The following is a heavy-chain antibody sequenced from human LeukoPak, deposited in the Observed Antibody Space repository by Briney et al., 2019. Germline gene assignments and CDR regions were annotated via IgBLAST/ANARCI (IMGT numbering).Heavy chain of an antibody. CDR3: AKDIELSI. J-gene: IGHJ3*02. CDR2: ISSNGGST. V-gene: IGHV3-64*04. CDR1: GFTFSGYA. D-gene: IGHD5-12*01. Sequence: GGSLRLSCSASGFTFSGYAMHWVHQPPGKGLEYVSAISSNGGSTYYADSVKGRFTISRDNSKNTLSLQMNSLRVEDTAIYYCAKDIELSILGLGTMVTVSS.